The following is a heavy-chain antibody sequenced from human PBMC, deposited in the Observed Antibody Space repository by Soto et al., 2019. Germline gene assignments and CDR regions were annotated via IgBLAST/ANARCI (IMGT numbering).Heavy chain of an antibody. Sequence: SETLSLTCTVSGGSISHYYWSWIRQPPGKGLEWIGYIFYSGSTKYNPALKSRVSISVDTSKHQFSLELSSVTAADSAMYYCARVRGGSYYEGFDYWGQGTLVTVSS. CDR3: ARVRGGSYYEGFDY. V-gene: IGHV4-59*01. J-gene: IGHJ4*02. D-gene: IGHD1-26*01. CDR2: IFYSGST. CDR1: GGSISHYY.